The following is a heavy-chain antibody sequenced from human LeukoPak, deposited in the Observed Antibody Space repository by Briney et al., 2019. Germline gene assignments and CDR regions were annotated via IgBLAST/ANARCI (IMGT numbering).Heavy chain of an antibody. CDR1: GGSISSGDYY. D-gene: IGHD3-10*02. V-gene: IGHV4-30-4*01. CDR2: IYYSGST. Sequence: PSETLSLTCTASGGSISSGDYYWSWIRQPPGKGLEWIGYIYYSGSTYYNPSLKSRVTISVDTSKNQFSLKLSSVTAADTAVYYCAREVEVMFPGGYYYYGMDVWGQGTTVTVSS. J-gene: IGHJ6*02. CDR3: AREVEVMFPGGYYYYGMDV.